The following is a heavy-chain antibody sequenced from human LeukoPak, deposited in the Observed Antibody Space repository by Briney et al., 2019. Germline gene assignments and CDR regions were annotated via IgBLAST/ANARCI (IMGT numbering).Heavy chain of an antibody. V-gene: IGHV1-2*02. J-gene: IGHJ4*02. CDR3: ARANALYCSSTSCLFDY. CDR1: GYTFTGYY. D-gene: IGHD2-2*01. CDR2: ISPNSGGT. Sequence: ASVKVSCKASGYTFTGYYMHWVQQAPGQGLEWMAWISPNSGGTYYAQNFHDRITMTRDTSISTAYMELSRLRSDDTAIYYCARANALYCSSTSCLFDYWGQGTLVTVSS.